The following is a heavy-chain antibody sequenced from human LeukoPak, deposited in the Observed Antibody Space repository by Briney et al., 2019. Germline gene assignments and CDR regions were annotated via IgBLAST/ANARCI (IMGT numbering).Heavy chain of an antibody. D-gene: IGHD3-9*01. CDR2: IRLEGSNK. CDR1: GLTFSSYG. CDR3: AKVGYDILTGYYGLDY. V-gene: IGHV3-30*02. Sequence: PGGSLRLAWAPSGLTFSSYGMRWVRQPPSKGLGWVAFIRLEGSNKYYADSVKGRFTISRDNSTNTLYLQMNSLRAEDTAVYYCAKVGYDILTGYYGLDYWGQGTLVTVSS. J-gene: IGHJ4*02.